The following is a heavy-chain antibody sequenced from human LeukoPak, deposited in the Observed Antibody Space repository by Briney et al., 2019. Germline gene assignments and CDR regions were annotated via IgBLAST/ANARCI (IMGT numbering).Heavy chain of an antibody. CDR3: GMAMDV. J-gene: IGHJ6*02. V-gene: IGHV3-7*03. CDR1: GFILNNYW. CDR2: IKEDGSEQ. Sequence: GGSLRLSCAASGFILNNYWMNWVRQAPGKGLEWVANIKEDGSEQYYVDSVKGRFTVSRDSAKKSLYLQMNSLRAEDTAVYFCGMAMDVWGQGTTVTVSS.